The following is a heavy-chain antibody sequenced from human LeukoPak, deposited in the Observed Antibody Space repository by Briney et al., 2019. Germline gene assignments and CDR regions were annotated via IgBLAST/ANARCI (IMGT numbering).Heavy chain of an antibody. J-gene: IGHJ4*02. D-gene: IGHD3-16*01. Sequence: GGSLRLSCAASGFTFSNYAMPWVRQAPGKGLEWVSTISGSGDSTYYSDSVKGRFTISRDNSENRLYLQLNSLRAEDTAVYYCAKGGWGTVLDYWGQGTLVTVSP. CDR1: GFTFSNYA. CDR3: AKGGWGTVLDY. CDR2: ISGSGDST. V-gene: IGHV3-23*01.